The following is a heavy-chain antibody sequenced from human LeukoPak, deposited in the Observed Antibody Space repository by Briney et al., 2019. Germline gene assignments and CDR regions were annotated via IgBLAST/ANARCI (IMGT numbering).Heavy chain of an antibody. D-gene: IGHD4-11*01. V-gene: IGHV3-23*01. J-gene: IGHJ3*02. CDR3: AKATYSNYDLASAFDI. CDR2: ISGSGGST. Sequence: GGSLRLSCAASGFTLTSYAMSWVRQAPGKGLEWVSSISGSGGSTYYADFVKGRFTISRDNSKNTLYLQMNSLRAEDTAVYYCAKATYSNYDLASAFDIWGQGTMVTVSS. CDR1: GFTLTSYA.